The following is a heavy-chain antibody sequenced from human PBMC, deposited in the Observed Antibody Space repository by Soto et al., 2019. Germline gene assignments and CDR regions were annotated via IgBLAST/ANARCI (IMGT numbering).Heavy chain of an antibody. CDR2: INAGNGNT. V-gene: IGHV1-3*01. CDR1: GYTITSYA. J-gene: IGHJ4*02. Sequence: ASVKVSCKAPGYTITSYAMHWVRQAKGQRLEWMGWINAGNGNTKYSQKFQGRVTITRDTSASTAYMELSSLRSEDTAVYYCARGGIPYSSSWYLFDYWGQGTLVTVSS. D-gene: IGHD6-13*01. CDR3: ARGGIPYSSSWYLFDY.